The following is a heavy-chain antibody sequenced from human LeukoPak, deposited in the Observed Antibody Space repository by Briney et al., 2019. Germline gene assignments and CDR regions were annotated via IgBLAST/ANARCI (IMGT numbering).Heavy chain of an antibody. Sequence: GGSLRLSCAASGFTFSNYWMNWVRQAPGKGLEWVANIKQDGSEKYYVDSVEGRFTVSRDNTKNSLYLQMNSLRAEDTAVYYCTMIEWDRWRGWGQGTLVTVYS. J-gene: IGHJ4*02. CDR3: TMIEWDRWRG. CDR2: IKQDGSEK. D-gene: IGHD1-26*01. V-gene: IGHV3-7*01. CDR1: GFTFSNYW.